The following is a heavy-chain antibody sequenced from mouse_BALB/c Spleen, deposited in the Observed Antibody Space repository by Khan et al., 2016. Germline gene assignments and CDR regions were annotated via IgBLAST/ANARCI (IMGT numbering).Heavy chain of an antibody. V-gene: IGHV5-6-5*01. J-gene: IGHJ2*01. CDR1: GFTFSSYA. CDR2: LSSGGSR. CDR3: ASKVYYFDY. Sequence: EVELVESGGGLVKPGGSLTLSCAASGFTFSSYAMSWVRQTPEKRLEWVASLSSGGSRFYPAILKARFNIPRDNARNILYLQMSSLWSEDTAMYYCASKVYYFDYWGQGTTLTVSS.